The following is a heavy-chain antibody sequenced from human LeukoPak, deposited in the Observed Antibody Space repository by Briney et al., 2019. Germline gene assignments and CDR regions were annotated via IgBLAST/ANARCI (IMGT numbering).Heavy chain of an antibody. J-gene: IGHJ6*04. D-gene: IGHD2-2*01. CDR2: IIPIFGTA. CDR1: GGTFSSYA. V-gene: IGHV1-69*01. CDR3: ARGIVVVPAAKGPGGYYYYGMDV. Sequence: GSSVKVSCKASGGTFSSYAISWVRQAPGQGLEWVGGIIPIFGTANYAQKFQGRVTITADESTSTAYMELSSLRSEDTAVYYCARGIVVVPAAKGPGGYYYYGMDVWGKGTTVTVSS.